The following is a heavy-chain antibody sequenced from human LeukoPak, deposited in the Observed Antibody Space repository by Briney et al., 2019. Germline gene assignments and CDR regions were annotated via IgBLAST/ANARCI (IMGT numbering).Heavy chain of an antibody. CDR3: ARVSSSWYRGGYYYMDV. CDR1: GGSISSYY. V-gene: IGHV4-4*07. D-gene: IGHD6-13*01. CDR2: IYTSGST. Sequence: SSETLSLTCTVSGGSISSYYWSWIRQPAGKGLEWIGRIYTSGSTNYNPSLKSRVTMSVDTSKNQFSLKLSSVTAADTAVYYCARVSSSWYRGGYYYMDVWGKGTTVTVPS. J-gene: IGHJ6*03.